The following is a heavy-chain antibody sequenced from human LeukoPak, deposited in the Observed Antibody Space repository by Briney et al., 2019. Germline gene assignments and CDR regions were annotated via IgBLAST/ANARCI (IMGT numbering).Heavy chain of an antibody. D-gene: IGHD3-22*01. CDR2: ISGSGTTT. CDR3: AKRAGFYDSSGQLDY. Sequence: PGGSLRLSCAASGFTFSRYAMSWVPRAPGRGLDGVSAISGSGTTTYYADSVKGRFTISRDSSKNTLYLQMNSLRAEDTAVYYCAKRAGFYDSSGQLDYWGQGTRVTVSS. CDR1: GFTFSRYA. J-gene: IGHJ4*02. V-gene: IGHV3-23*01.